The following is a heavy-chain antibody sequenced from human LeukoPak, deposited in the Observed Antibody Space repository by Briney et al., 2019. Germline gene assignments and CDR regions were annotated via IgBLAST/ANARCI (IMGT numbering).Heavy chain of an antibody. J-gene: IGHJ4*02. CDR3: ARACFGGGDCPERPGFDN. CDR1: GGSISNTNW. D-gene: IGHD2-21*02. Sequence: SETLSLTCGVSGGSISNTNWWTWVRQPPGKGLEWIGEVNLQGSTNYNPSLKSRVAISVDKSENHISLKLTSVTAADTAVYYCARACFGGGDCPERPGFDNWGQGTLVTVSS. V-gene: IGHV4-4*02. CDR2: VNLQGST.